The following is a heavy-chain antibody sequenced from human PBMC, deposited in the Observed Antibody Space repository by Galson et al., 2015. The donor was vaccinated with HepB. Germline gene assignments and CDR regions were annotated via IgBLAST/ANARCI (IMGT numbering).Heavy chain of an antibody. V-gene: IGHV3-48*02. Sequence: SLRLSCAASGFTFSSYSMNWVRQAPGKGLEWVSYISSSSSTIYHADSVKGRFTISRDNAKNSLYLQMNSLRDEDTAVYYCASVAVAGYYYYGMDVWGQGTTVTVSS. CDR3: ASVAVAGYYYYGMDV. J-gene: IGHJ6*02. CDR1: GFTFSSYS. CDR2: ISSSSSTI. D-gene: IGHD6-19*01.